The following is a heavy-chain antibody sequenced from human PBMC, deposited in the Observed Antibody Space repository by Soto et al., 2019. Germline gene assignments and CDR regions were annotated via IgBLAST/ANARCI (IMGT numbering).Heavy chain of an antibody. V-gene: IGHV4-59*08. Sequence: SETLSLTCTVSSGSINNYYWSWIRQPPGKGLEFIGYIYYAGTTTYNPSLKSRVTISVVTSKNQFSLKLSSVTAADTAVYYCARLGGYYQALDSWGQGTLVTVS. J-gene: IGHJ4*02. CDR1: SGSINNYY. CDR2: IYYAGTT. D-gene: IGHD3-22*01. CDR3: ARLGGYYQALDS.